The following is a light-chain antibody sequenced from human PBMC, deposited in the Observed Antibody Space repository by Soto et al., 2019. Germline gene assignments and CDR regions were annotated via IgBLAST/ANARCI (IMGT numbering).Light chain of an antibody. V-gene: IGKV1-39*01. CDR1: RSISNY. CDR2: AAS. J-gene: IGKJ1*01. Sequence: DIQMTQSPSSLSASVGDRVTISCRASRSISNYLNWYQHKSGKAPRLLIYAASSLQTGVPSRFSGTGAGTVFTLTITNLQPEDSATYYCQQSYSVPRFGQGTRVDLK. CDR3: QQSYSVPR.